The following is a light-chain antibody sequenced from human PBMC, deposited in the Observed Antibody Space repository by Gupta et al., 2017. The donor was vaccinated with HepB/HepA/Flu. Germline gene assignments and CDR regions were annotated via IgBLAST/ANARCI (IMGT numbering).Light chain of an antibody. J-gene: IGLJ2*01. Sequence: QSALTQPASVSGSPVQSITISCPGTSSDVGGYNYVSWYQQHPGKAPKLMIYDVSNRPSGVSNRFSGSKSGNTASLTISGRQAEDEADYYFSSYTSSSTVVFGGGTKLTVL. CDR1: SSDVGGYNY. CDR2: DVS. V-gene: IGLV2-14*01. CDR3: SSYTSSSTVV.